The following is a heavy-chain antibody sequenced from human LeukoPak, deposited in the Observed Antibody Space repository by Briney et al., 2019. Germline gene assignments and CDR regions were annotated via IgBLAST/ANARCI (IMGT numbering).Heavy chain of an antibody. Sequence: ASVKVSCKASGYSFTSYGISWVRQAPGQGLEWMGWISAYNGNTNYAQKFQGRVTITADESTSTAYMELSSLRSEDTAVYYCARVKEVGATSAIYYYYGMDVWGQGTTVTVSS. V-gene: IGHV1-18*01. J-gene: IGHJ6*02. D-gene: IGHD1-26*01. CDR3: ARVKEVGATSAIYYYYGMDV. CDR2: ISAYNGNT. CDR1: GYSFTSYG.